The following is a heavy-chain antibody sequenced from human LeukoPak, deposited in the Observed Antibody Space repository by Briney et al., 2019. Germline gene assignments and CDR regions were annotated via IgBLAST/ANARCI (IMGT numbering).Heavy chain of an antibody. CDR3: ARDFQYYYDSSGYDY. CDR1: GYTFTSYY. V-gene: IGHV1-46*01. J-gene: IGHJ4*02. Sequence: EASVKVSCTASGYTFTSYYMHWVRQAPGQGLEWMGIINPSGGSTSYAQKFQGRVTMTRDTSTSTVYMELSSLRSEDTAVYYCARDFQYYYDSSGYDYWGQGTLVTVSS. CDR2: INPSGGST. D-gene: IGHD3-22*01.